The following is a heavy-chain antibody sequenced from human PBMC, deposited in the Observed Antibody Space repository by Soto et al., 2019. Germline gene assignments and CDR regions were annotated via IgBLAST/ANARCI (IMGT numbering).Heavy chain of an antibody. J-gene: IGHJ4*02. CDR1: GGPISSYY. CDR2: IYYSGST. Sequence: SSETLSLTCTVSGGPISSYYWSWIRQPPGKGLEWIGYIYYSGSTNYNPSLKSRVTISVDTSKNQFSLKLSSVTAADTAVYYCARSSGYSSSRFDYWGQGILVTVSS. V-gene: IGHV4-59*01. CDR3: ARSSGYSSSRFDY. D-gene: IGHD6-13*01.